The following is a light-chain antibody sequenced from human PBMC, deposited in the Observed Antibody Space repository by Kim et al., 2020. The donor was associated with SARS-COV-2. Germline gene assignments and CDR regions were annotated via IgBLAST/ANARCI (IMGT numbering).Light chain of an antibody. CDR2: LGS. CDR3: MQTLQTPA. V-gene: IGKV2-28*01. Sequence: GEPASISCRTSQSLLHSNGYNYLDWDVQKPGQSPQLLIYLGSNRASGVPDRFSGSASGTNFTLEISRVEAEDAGVYYCMQTLQTPAFGQGTKLEI. J-gene: IGKJ2*01. CDR1: QSLLHSNGYNY.